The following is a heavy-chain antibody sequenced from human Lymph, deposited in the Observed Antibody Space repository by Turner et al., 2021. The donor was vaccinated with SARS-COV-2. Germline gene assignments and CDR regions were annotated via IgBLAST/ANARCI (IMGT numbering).Heavy chain of an antibody. CDR1: GGTFSSYA. CDR3: ASRRSYSSGWYEWAY. V-gene: IGHV1-69*04. Sequence: QVQLVQSGDEVKKPGSSVKVSCKASGGTFSSYAISWVRQAPGQGLEWMGRIIPILGIANYAQKFQGRVTITADKSTSTAYMELSSLRFEDTAVYYCASRRSYSSGWYEWAYWGQGTLVTVSS. CDR2: IIPILGIA. J-gene: IGHJ4*02. D-gene: IGHD6-19*01.